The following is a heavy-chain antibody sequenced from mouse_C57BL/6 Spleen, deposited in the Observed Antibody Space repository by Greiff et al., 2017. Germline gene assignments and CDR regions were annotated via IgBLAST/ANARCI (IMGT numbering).Heavy chain of an antibody. Sequence: EVKLMESGGGLVKPGGSLKLSCAASGFTFSSYTMSWVRQTPEKRLEWVATISGGGGNTYYPDSVKGRFTISRDNAKNTLYLQMSSLRSEDTALYYCARHSGNYAMDYWGQGTSVTVSS. CDR2: ISGGGGNT. D-gene: IGHD1-3*01. CDR1: GFTFSSYT. J-gene: IGHJ4*01. V-gene: IGHV5-9*01. CDR3: ARHSGNYAMDY.